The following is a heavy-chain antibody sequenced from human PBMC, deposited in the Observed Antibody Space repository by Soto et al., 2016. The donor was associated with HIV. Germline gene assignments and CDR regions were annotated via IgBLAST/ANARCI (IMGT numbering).Heavy chain of an antibody. CDR1: GGSISGYH. J-gene: IGHJ5*02. CDR2: IFPGGST. CDR3: ARVRSGDNWFDT. D-gene: IGHD3-16*01. Sequence: QVQLQESGPGLVKSSETLSLTCTVSGGSISGYHWHWIRQPAGKGLEWIGRIFPGGSTNYNPSLKSRVTTTVDKSKNHFSLKLRSVTAADTAVYYCARVRSGDNWFDTWGQGTLVTVAS. V-gene: IGHV4-4*07.